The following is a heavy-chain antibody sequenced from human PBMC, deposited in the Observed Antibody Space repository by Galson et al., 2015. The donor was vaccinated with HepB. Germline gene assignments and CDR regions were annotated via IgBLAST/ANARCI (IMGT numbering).Heavy chain of an antibody. J-gene: IGHJ4*02. D-gene: IGHD6-19*01. CDR3: ARERNSSGWGTDY. CDR1: GFTFCSYW. V-gene: IGHV3-7*03. Sequence: SLRLSCAPSGFTFCSYWMSWVRQAPGKGLEWVANIKQDGSAKYYVDSVKGRFTISRDNAKNSLYLQMNSLRAEDTAVYYCARERNSSGWGTDYWGQGTLVTVSS. CDR2: IKQDGSAK.